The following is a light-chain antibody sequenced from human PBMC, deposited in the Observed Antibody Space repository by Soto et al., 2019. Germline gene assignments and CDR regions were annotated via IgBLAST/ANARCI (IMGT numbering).Light chain of an antibody. J-gene: IGKJ4*01. CDR2: AAS. CDR3: QQLNAYPLT. V-gene: IGKV1-9*01. CDR1: QAISTY. Sequence: DIQLTQSPSLLSASVGDRVTITCRASQAISTYLAWYQQTSGKAPKLLISAASTLQRGVPSRFRGSGSGTQFTLTISSLQPEDFATYYCQQLNAYPLTFGGGTRAEIK.